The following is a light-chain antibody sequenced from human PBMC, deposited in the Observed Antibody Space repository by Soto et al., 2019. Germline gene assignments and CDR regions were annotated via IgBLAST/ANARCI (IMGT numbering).Light chain of an antibody. CDR2: EVS. CDR1: SSDVGGYNY. J-gene: IGLJ2*01. Sequence: QSVLTQPPSASWSPGQSVTISCTGTSSDVGGYNYVSWYQQHPGKAPKLMIYEVSKRPSGVPDRFSGSKSGNTASLTVSGLQAEDEADYYCSSYAGSTVVFGGGTKLTVL. CDR3: SSYAGSTVV. V-gene: IGLV2-8*01.